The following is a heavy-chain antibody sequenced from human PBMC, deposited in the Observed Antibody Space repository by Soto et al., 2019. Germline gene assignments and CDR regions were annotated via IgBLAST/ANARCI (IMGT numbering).Heavy chain of an antibody. Sequence: ASVKVSCKASGYTFTYYAVHWLRQAPGQSLEWMGWINPGNGDTKYSQKFQGRVTITGDISASTAHMDLSSLRSEDTAVYYCAREKCSSSSCYRSFDYWGQGALVTSPQ. J-gene: IGHJ4*02. D-gene: IGHD2-2*01. CDR3: AREKCSSSSCYRSFDY. V-gene: IGHV1-3*01. CDR1: GYTFTYYA. CDR2: INPGNGDT.